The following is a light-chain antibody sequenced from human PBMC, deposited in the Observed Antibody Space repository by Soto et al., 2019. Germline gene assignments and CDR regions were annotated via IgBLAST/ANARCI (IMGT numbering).Light chain of an antibody. J-gene: IGKJ1*01. V-gene: IGKV1-39*01. CDR1: QTISTY. CDR3: QQSYSTPWT. Sequence: DIQLTQSPSSLSASVGDRVTLTCLASQTISTYLNWYQQKPGKAPNLLIYAASSLQSGVPSRFSGSGSGTDFTLTISSLQPEDFATYYCQQSYSTPWTFGQGTKVDI. CDR2: AAS.